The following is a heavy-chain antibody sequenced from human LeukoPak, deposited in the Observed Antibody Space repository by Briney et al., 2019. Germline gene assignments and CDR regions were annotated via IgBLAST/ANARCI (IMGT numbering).Heavy chain of an antibody. CDR2: INHSGST. CDR1: GGSFSGYY. J-gene: IGHJ4*02. Sequence: SETLSLTCVVYGGSFSGYYWSWIRQPPGKGLEWIGEINHSGSTNYSPSLKSRVTISVDTSKNQFSLKLSSVTAADTAVYYCARGLGSPVYFDYWGQGTLVTVSS. V-gene: IGHV4-34*01. CDR3: ARGLGSPVYFDY. D-gene: IGHD6-13*01.